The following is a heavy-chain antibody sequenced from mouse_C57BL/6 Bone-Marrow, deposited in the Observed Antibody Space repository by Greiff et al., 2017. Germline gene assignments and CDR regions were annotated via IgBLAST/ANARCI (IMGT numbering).Heavy chain of an antibody. D-gene: IGHD2-4*01. Sequence: EVKLMESGPVLVKPGASVKMSCKASGYTFTDYYMNWVKQSHGKSLEWIGVINPYNGGTSYNQKFKGKATLTVDKSSSTAYMELNSLTSEDSAVYYCARDDYPLAYWGQGTLVTVSA. CDR3: ARDDYPLAY. J-gene: IGHJ3*01. CDR2: INPYNGGT. V-gene: IGHV1-19*01. CDR1: GYTFTDYY.